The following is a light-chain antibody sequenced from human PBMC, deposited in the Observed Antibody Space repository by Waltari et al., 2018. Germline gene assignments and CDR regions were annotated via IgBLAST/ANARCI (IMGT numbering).Light chain of an antibody. J-gene: IGKJ2*02. V-gene: IGKV3-15*01. CDR3: QQYNNWPST. CDR1: QSVSSN. Sequence: EIVMTQSPATLSVSPGERAILSCRASQSVSSNLAWYQQKPGQSPRLLIYGASTRATGIPARFSGSGSGTEFTLTISSLQSEDLAVYYCQQYNNWPSTFGQGTKLEIK. CDR2: GAS.